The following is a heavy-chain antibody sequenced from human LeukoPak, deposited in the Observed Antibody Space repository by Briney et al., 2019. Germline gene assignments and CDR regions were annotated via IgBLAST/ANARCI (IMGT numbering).Heavy chain of an antibody. CDR1: GGSFSGYY. CDR2: IDHSGTT. CDR3: ARGVDRSRSWN. D-gene: IGHD5/OR15-5a*01. Sequence: SETLSLTCAVYGGSFSGYYWSWILQPPGKGLEWIGGIDHSGTTKYNPSLESRVTISVDTSKNQFSLKLNSMTAADTAVYYCARGVDRSRSWNWGQGTLVTVSS. J-gene: IGHJ4*02. V-gene: IGHV4-34*01.